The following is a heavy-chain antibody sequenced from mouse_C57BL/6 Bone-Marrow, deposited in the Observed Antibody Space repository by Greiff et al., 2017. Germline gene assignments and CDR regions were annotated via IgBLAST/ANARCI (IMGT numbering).Heavy chain of an antibody. Sequence: QVQLKQPGAELVRPGSSVKLSCKASGYTFTSYWMHWVKQRPIQGLEWIGNIDPSDSETHYNQKFKDKATLTVDKSSSTAYMQLSSLTSEDSAVDYCARSAIYYYGDYWGQGTTLTVSS. CDR2: IDPSDSET. V-gene: IGHV1-52*01. D-gene: IGHD1-1*01. CDR1: GYTFTSYW. CDR3: ARSAIYYYGDY. J-gene: IGHJ2*01.